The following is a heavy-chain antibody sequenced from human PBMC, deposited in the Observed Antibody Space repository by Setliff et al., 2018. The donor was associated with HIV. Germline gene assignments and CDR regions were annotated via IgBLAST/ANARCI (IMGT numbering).Heavy chain of an antibody. J-gene: IGHJ3*02. CDR3: ARLESGVFDI. D-gene: IGHD2-8*01. V-gene: IGHV4-4*07. Sequence: SETLSLTCTVSGGSVSNYYWTWIRQSAGKGLEWIGHINTSESTKYNPSLKSRLTMSVDTSKNQFSLKLTSVTAADTAVYYCARLESGVFDIWGQGTMVTVSS. CDR1: GGSVSNYY. CDR2: INTSEST.